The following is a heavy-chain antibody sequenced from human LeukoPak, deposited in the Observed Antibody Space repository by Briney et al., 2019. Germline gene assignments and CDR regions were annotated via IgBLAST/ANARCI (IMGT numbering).Heavy chain of an antibody. V-gene: IGHV3-48*03. CDR3: AKDKGGGYGNDGFDI. J-gene: IGHJ3*02. Sequence: GGSLRLSCAASGFTFSTYEMNWVRQAPGKGLEWVSYISSSGGPIYYADSVKGRFTISRDNAKNSLYLQMNSLRAEDTAVYYCAKDKGGGYGNDGFDIWGRGTMVTVSS. CDR1: GFTFSTYE. CDR2: ISSSGGPI. D-gene: IGHD3-16*01.